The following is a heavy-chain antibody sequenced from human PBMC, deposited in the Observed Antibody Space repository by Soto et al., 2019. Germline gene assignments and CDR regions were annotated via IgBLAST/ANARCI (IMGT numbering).Heavy chain of an antibody. CDR1: GYTFTGYY. V-gene: IGHV1-2*02. Sequence: VASVKVSCKASGYTFTGYYMHWVRQAPGQGLEWMGWINPNSGGTNYAQKFQGRVTMTRDTSISTAYMELSRLRSDDTAVYYCARVSEASPGAFDYWGQGTLVTVSS. J-gene: IGHJ4*02. CDR3: ARVSEASPGAFDY. CDR2: INPNSGGT.